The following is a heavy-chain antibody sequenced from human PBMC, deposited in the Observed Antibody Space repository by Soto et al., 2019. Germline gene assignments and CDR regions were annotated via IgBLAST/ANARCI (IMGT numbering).Heavy chain of an antibody. Sequence: PGGSLRLSCTAPGFTFSSYEMNWVRQAPGKGLEWISYLNSYVNIINYADSVRGRFTISRDAAKSSLYLQMNSLRAEDTAVYYCETKYQLPAPNQWGQGTLVTVSS. CDR2: LNSYVNII. J-gene: IGHJ4*02. CDR3: ETKYQLPAPNQ. CDR1: GFTFSSYE. V-gene: IGHV3-48*03. D-gene: IGHD2-2*01.